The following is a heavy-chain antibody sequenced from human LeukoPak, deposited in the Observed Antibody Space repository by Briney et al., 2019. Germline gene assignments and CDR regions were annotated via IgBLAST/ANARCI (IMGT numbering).Heavy chain of an antibody. J-gene: IGHJ4*02. Sequence: GGSLRLSCAASGFTFSSYGMHWVRQAPGKGLEWVAVISYDGSNKYYADSVKGRFTIYRDNSKNTLYLQMNSLRAEDTAVYYCAKTPWDQLLFPFDYWGQGALVTVSS. CDR1: GFTFSSYG. V-gene: IGHV3-30*18. CDR3: AKTPWDQLLFPFDY. CDR2: ISYDGSNK. D-gene: IGHD2-2*01.